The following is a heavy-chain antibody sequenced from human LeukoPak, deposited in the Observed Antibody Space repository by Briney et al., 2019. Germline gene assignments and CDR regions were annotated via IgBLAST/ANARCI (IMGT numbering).Heavy chain of an antibody. CDR2: ISPDDSDT. CDR3: ARRRSSFERTLYYFDY. J-gene: IGHJ4*02. CDR1: GYSFPSYW. V-gene: IGHV5-51*01. Sequence: GESLKISCKGSGYSFPSYWIGWVRQMPGKGLEWIGIISPDDSDTRYSPSFQGQVTISVDKSISTAYLQWSSLKASDTAMYYRARRRSSFERTLYYFDYWGQGTLVTVSS. D-gene: IGHD6-13*01.